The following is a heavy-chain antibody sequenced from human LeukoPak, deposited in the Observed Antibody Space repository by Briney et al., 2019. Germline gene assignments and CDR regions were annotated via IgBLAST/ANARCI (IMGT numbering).Heavy chain of an antibody. D-gene: IGHD1-26*01. CDR1: GGSFSGYY. CDR3: ASPRPGATSYYFDY. Sequence: SETLSLTCAVYGGSFSGYYWSWIRQPPGKGLEWIGEINHSGSTNYNPSLKSRLTISVDTSKNQFSLKLSSVTAADTAVYYCASPRPGATSYYFDYWGQGTLVTVSS. CDR2: INHSGST. V-gene: IGHV4-34*01. J-gene: IGHJ4*01.